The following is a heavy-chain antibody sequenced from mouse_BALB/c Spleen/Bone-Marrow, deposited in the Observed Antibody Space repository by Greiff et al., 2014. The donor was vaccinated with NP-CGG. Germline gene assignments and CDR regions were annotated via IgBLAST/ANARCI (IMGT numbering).Heavy chain of an antibody. CDR2: IWGGGKE. V-gene: IGHV2-6-5*01. Sequence: QVQLQQSGPGLVAPSQSLSITCTVSGLSLSDYGVSWIRQSPGKGLEWLGVIWGGGKEYYYSVLKSRLSINKDNSKSQVFLKMYSLQTDDTAIYYCAKHRSVYPYAMDYWGQGTSVTVSS. J-gene: IGHJ4*01. D-gene: IGHD2-10*02. CDR1: GLSLSDYG. CDR3: AKHRSVYPYAMDY.